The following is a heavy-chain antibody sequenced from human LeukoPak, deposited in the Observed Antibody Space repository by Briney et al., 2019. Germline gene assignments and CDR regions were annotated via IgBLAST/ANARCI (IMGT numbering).Heavy chain of an antibody. CDR1: GYTFTSYY. CDR2: INPSGAGT. D-gene: IGHD3-3*01. Sequence: GASVKVSCKASGYTFTSYYMHWVRQAPGQGLERMGIINPSGAGTSYAQKFQGRVTMARDTSTSTVYMELSSLRSEDTAVYYCARDQDVNYDFWSGYHWFDPWGQGTLVTVSS. J-gene: IGHJ5*02. CDR3: ARDQDVNYDFWSGYHWFDP. V-gene: IGHV1-46*01.